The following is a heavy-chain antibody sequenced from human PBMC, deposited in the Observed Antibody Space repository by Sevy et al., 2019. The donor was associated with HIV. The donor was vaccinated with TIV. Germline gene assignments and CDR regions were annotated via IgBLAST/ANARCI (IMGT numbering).Heavy chain of an antibody. D-gene: IGHD2-21*01. Sequence: GGSLRLSCAASGFTFSDYWMTWVRQAPGKDLEWVANIKRDESVKHCVDSVKGRFSVSRDNAKNSLYLHMNSLRADDTALYYCARDSSYCRGDKCYDVFDIWGQGTMVTVSS. CDR1: GFTFSDYW. J-gene: IGHJ3*02. CDR2: IKRDESVK. CDR3: ARDSSYCRGDKCYDVFDI. V-gene: IGHV3-7*01.